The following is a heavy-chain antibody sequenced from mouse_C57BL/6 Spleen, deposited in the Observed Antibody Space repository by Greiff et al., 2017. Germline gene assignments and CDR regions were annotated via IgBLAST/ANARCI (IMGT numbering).Heavy chain of an antibody. V-gene: IGHV1-42*01. CDR2: INPSTGGT. Sequence: VQLQQSGPELVKPGASVKISCKASGYSFTGYYTNWVKQSPEKSLEWIGEINPSTGGTTYNQKFKAKATLTVDKSSSTAYMQLKSLTSEDSAVYYCARPKLGRGAMDYWGQGTSVTVSS. D-gene: IGHD4-1*01. CDR3: ARPKLGRGAMDY. J-gene: IGHJ4*01. CDR1: GYSFTGYY.